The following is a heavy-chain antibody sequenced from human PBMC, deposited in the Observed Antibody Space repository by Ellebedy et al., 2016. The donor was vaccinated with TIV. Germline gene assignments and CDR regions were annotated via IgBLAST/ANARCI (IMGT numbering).Heavy chain of an antibody. V-gene: IGHV3-11*04. CDR1: GFTFSDYY. J-gene: IGHJ3*02. CDR3: ARDRTGVLDI. D-gene: IGHD3-10*01. CDR2: ISSGGSTM. Sequence: GESLKISCAASGFTFSDYYMSWLRQAPGKGLEWVSYISSGGSTMKYADSAKGRFTISRDNADNSLYLQMNSLRADETSVYYCARDRTGVLDIWGQGTMVTVSS.